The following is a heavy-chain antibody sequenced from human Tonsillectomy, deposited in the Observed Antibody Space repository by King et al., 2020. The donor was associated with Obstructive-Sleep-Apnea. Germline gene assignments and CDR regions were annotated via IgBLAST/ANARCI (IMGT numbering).Heavy chain of an antibody. CDR2: ISWNRGSI. CDR1: GFTFDDYA. J-gene: IGHJ3*02. Sequence: VQLVESGGGLVQPGRSLRLSCAASGFTFDDYAMHWVRQAPGKGLEWVSGISWNRGSIGYADSVKGRFTISRDNAKNSLYLQMNGLRAEDTAFYYCAKGQRDVLTGYAFDIWGQGTMVTVSS. D-gene: IGHD3-9*01. CDR3: AKGQRDVLTGYAFDI. V-gene: IGHV3-9*01.